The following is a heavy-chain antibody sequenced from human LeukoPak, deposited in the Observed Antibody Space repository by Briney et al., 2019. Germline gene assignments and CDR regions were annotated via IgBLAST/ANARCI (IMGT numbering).Heavy chain of an antibody. CDR1: GYTLTELS. J-gene: IGHJ4*02. Sequence: ASVKVSCKVSGYTLTELSMHWVRQAPGKGLEWMGGFDPEDGETIYAQKFQGRVTMTGDTSTDTAYMELSSLRSEDTAVYYCATDLGIAAAGNMFGFPPFDYWGQGTLVTVSS. V-gene: IGHV1-24*01. CDR2: FDPEDGET. D-gene: IGHD6-13*01. CDR3: ATDLGIAAAGNMFGFPPFDY.